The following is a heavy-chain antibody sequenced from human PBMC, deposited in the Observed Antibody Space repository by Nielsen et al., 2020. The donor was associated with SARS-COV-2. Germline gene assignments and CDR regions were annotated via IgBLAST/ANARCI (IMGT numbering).Heavy chain of an antibody. Sequence: GESLKISCAASGFTFDDYTMHWARQAPGKGLEWVSLISWDGGSTYYADSVKGRFTISRDNSKNSLYLQMNSLRTEDTALYYCAKGEGAFYFDYWGQGTLVTVSS. CDR3: AKGEGAFYFDY. CDR2: ISWDGGST. D-gene: IGHD1-26*01. CDR1: GFTFDDYT. V-gene: IGHV3-43*01. J-gene: IGHJ4*02.